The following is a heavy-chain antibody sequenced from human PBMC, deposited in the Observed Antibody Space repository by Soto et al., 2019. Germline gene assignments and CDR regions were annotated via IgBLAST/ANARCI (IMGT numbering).Heavy chain of an antibody. CDR1: GDSISRSYW. CDR2: IYHSGST. Sequence: SETLSLTCAVSGDSISRSYWWSWVRQLPGKGLEWIGEIYHSGSTIYNPSLQSRVTLSVDKSKNEFSLKMSSMTAADTAVYYCARSVFPWGQGTLVTVSS. V-gene: IGHV4-4*02. J-gene: IGHJ5*02. CDR3: ARSVFP.